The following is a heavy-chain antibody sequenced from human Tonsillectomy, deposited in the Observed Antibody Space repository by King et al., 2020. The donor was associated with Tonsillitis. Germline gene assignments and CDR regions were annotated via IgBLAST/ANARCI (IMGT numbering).Heavy chain of an antibody. CDR1: NYSISSGHY. J-gene: IGHJ3*02. D-gene: IGHD1-26*01. CDR2: IFHRRNT. Sequence: VQLQESGPGLVKPSETLSLTCVVSNYSISSGHYWGWIRQPPGKGLEWIGSIFHRRNTYYNPSLKSRITISVDTSNNKFSLRLNTVTAADTAVYYCARVGVRSLIIDDAFDMWGQGTMVTVSS. V-gene: IGHV4-38-2*01. CDR3: ARVGVRSLIIDDAFDM.